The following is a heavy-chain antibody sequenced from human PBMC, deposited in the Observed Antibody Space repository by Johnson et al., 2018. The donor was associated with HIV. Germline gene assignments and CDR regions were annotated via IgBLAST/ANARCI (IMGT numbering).Heavy chain of an antibody. CDR3: TTDQGYYGDAFDI. J-gene: IGHJ3*02. CDR1: GFTFSNAY. V-gene: IGHV3-15*01. Sequence: VQLVESGGGLVKPGGSLRLSCAASGFTFSNAYMSWVRQAPGKGLEWVGRIKSKTDGGTADYAAPVKGRFTISRDDSKNTLYLQMNSLKTEDTAVYYCTTDQGYYGDAFDIWGQGTMVTVSS. D-gene: IGHD3-10*01. CDR2: IKSKTDGGTA.